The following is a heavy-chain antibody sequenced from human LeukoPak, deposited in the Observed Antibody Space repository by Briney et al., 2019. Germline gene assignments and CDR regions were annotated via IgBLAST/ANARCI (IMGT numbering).Heavy chain of an antibody. CDR1: GFTFSSYA. D-gene: IGHD3-22*01. J-gene: IGHJ4*02. V-gene: IGHV3-23*01. CDR3: ANPAYDSSGPFDY. Sequence: GGSLRLSCAASGFTFSSYAMSWVRQAPGKGLEWVSAISGSGGSTYYADSAKGRFTISRDNSKNTLYLQMNSLRAEDTAVYYCANPAYDSSGPFDYWGQGTLVTVSS. CDR2: ISGSGGST.